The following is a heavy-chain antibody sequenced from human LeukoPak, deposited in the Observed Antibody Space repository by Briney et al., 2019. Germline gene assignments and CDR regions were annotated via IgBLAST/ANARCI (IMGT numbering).Heavy chain of an antibody. CDR2: INHSGST. V-gene: IGHV4-34*01. Sequence: SETLSLTCAVYGGSFSGYYWSWIRQPPGKGLEWIGEINHSGSTNYNPSLKSRVTISVDTSKNQFSLKLSSVTAADTAVYYCARVRYYDFWSGYSHAAYYMDVWGKGTTVTVSS. CDR1: GGSFSGYY. J-gene: IGHJ6*03. CDR3: ARVRYYDFWSGYSHAAYYMDV. D-gene: IGHD3-3*01.